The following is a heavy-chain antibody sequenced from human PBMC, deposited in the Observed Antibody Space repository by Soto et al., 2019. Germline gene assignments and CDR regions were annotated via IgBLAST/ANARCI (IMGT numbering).Heavy chain of an antibody. D-gene: IGHD1-1*01. CDR1: GQSFSGHS. J-gene: IGHJ4*02. V-gene: IGHV4-34*01. CDR3: ARGSGIVALPGELEDVKYDY. Sequence: QVQLQQWGAGLVKPSETLSLSCAVYGQSFSGHSWAWIRQPPGKGLEWSGAINESGSTYYNPSLKSRVTISTDTSKNQFSLKLSSVSAADTAAYFCARGSGIVALPGELEDVKYDYWGQGTLVNVSS. CDR2: INESGST.